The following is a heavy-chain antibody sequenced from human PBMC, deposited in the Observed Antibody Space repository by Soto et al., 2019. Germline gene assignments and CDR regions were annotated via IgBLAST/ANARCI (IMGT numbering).Heavy chain of an antibody. Sequence: HPVGSLRLSCAAPGFTFSSYAMHWVRQAPGKGLEWVAVISYDGSNKYYADSVKGRFTISRDNSKNTLYLQMNSLRAEDTAVYYCARDLGGANYDFWSGYYTYYGMDVWGQGTTVTVSS. CDR3: ARDLGGANYDFWSGYYTYYGMDV. CDR1: GFTFSSYA. CDR2: ISYDGSNK. J-gene: IGHJ6*02. V-gene: IGHV3-30-3*01. D-gene: IGHD3-3*01.